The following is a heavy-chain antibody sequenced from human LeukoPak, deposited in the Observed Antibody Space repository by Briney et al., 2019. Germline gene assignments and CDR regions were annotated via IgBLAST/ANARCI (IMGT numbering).Heavy chain of an antibody. CDR1: GVSISSSNSY. J-gene: IGHJ3*02. CDR3: ARSLVGAISHAFDI. V-gene: IGHV4-39*07. Sequence: SETLSLTCTVSGVSISSSNSYWGWIRQPPGKGLEWIGSIYYSGNTYYNASLKRQVSISIDTSKNQFSLKLSSVTAADTAVYYCARSLVGAISHAFDIWGQGTMVTVSS. CDR2: IYYSGNT. D-gene: IGHD1-26*01.